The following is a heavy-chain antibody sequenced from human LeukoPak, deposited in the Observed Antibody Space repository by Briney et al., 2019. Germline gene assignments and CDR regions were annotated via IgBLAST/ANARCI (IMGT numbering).Heavy chain of an antibody. CDR1: GFTVSSNY. CDR2: IYSGGST. Sequence: QTGGSLRLSCAASGFTVSSNYMSWVRQAPGKGLEWVSVIYSGGSTYYADSVKGRFTISRDNAKNSLYLQMNSLRAEDTAVYYCASGLELDYWGQGTLVTVSS. V-gene: IGHV3-53*01. J-gene: IGHJ4*02. CDR3: ASGLELDY.